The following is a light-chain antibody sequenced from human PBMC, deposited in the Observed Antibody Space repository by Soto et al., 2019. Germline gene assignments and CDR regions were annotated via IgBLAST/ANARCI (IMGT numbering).Light chain of an antibody. J-gene: IGKJ1*01. CDR2: SAS. CDR1: QSVLYSSNNKNY. Sequence: DIVMTQSPDSLAVSLGERATINCKSSQSVLYSSNNKNYLAWYQQKPGQPPKLLIHSASTRESGVPDRFSASGSGTDFTLTISSLQAEDVAVYYCQQYYSSPLTFGQGTKVEIK. V-gene: IGKV4-1*01. CDR3: QQYYSSPLT.